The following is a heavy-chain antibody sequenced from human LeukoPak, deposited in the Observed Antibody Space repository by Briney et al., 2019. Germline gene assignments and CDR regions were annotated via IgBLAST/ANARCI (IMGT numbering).Heavy chain of an antibody. CDR2: MNPNSGNT. CDR3: ARVRIYSNDNWFDP. J-gene: IGHJ5*02. D-gene: IGHD4-11*01. Sequence: ASVKASCKASVYTFTSYDMNWVRQAPGQGLEWMGWMNPNSGNTGYAQKFQGRVTMTRNTSISTGYMELSSLRSDDTAVYYCARVRIYSNDNWFDPWGQGTLVTVSS. V-gene: IGHV1-8*01. CDR1: VYTFTSYD.